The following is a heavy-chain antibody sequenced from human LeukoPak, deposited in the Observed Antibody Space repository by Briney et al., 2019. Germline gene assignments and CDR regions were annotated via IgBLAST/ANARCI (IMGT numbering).Heavy chain of an antibody. V-gene: IGHV3-23*01. Sequence: GGSLRLSCAASGFTFSSYAMSWVRQAPGKGLEWVSAISGSGDPYYADSVKGRFTVSRDNSKNTLYLQVNSLRAEDTAVYYCAKDYNTYSYYNGMDVWGQGTTVTVSS. CDR3: AKDYNTYSYYNGMDV. CDR2: ISGSGDP. CDR1: GFTFSSYA. D-gene: IGHD1-1*01. J-gene: IGHJ6*02.